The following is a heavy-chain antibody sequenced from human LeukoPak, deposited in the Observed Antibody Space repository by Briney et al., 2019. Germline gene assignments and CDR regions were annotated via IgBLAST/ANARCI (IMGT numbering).Heavy chain of an antibody. CDR2: ILGTGDYT. Sequence: GGSLRLSCVASGFTFSNSVMTWVRQAPGKGLEWVSSILGTGDYTYFANSVKGRFTISRDNSKNTLYLQMNSLRAGDTAIYYCARGSKGTYDYWSQGTLVTVSS. J-gene: IGHJ4*02. CDR1: GFTFSNSV. CDR3: ARGSKGTYDY. V-gene: IGHV3-23*01.